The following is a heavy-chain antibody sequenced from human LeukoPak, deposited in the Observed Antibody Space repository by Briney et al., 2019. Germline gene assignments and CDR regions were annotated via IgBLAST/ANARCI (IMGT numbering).Heavy chain of an antibody. CDR2: ISSSSSTI. J-gene: IGHJ4*02. D-gene: IGHD5-18*01. Sequence: GGSLRLSCAASGFTFSDYYMSWVRQAPGKGLEWVSYISSSSSTIYYADSVKGRFTISRDNAKNSLWLQMNSLRAEDTAVYYCARVEGGYTYVYDYWGQGTLVTVSS. V-gene: IGHV3-11*04. CDR3: ARVEGGYTYVYDY. CDR1: GFTFSDYY.